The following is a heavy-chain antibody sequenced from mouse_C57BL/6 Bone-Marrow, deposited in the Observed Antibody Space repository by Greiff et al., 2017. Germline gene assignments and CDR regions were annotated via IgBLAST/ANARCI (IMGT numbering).Heavy chain of an antibody. D-gene: IGHD1-1*01. CDR2: ISNGGGST. J-gene: IGHJ3*01. CDR3: ARQELRGFAY. V-gene: IGHV5-12*01. CDR1: GFTFSDYY. Sequence: EVMLVESGGGLVQPGGSLKLSCAASGFTFSDYYMYWVRQTPEKRLEWVANISNGGGSTYYPDTVKGRFTISRDNAKNTLYLQMSRLKSEDTAMYYCARQELRGFAYWGQGTLVTVSA.